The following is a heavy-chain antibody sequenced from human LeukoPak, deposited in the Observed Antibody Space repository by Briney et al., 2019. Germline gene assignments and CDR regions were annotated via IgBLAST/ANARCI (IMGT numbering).Heavy chain of an antibody. CDR2: MNPNSGNT. V-gene: IGHV1-8*01. D-gene: IGHD2-15*01. CDR3: ARGAFGYCSGGSCGNWFDP. J-gene: IGHJ5*02. Sequence: GASVKVSCKASGYTFTSYDINWVRQATGQGLEWMGWMNPNSGNTGYAQKFQGRVTMTRNTSISTAYMELSSLRSEDTAVYYCARGAFGYCSGGSCGNWFDPWGQGTLVTVSS. CDR1: GYTFTSYD.